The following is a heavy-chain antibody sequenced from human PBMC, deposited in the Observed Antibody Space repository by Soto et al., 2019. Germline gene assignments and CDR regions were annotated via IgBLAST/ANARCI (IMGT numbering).Heavy chain of an antibody. CDR1: GGTFSSYA. Sequence: QVQLVQSGAEVKKPGSSVKVSCKASGGTFSSYAISWVRQAPGQGLEWVGGIIPIFGTANYAQKFQGRVTITADESTSTAYMELSSLRSEDTTVYYCARQTTVVTHEAFDIWGQGTMVTVSS. CDR2: IIPIFGTA. V-gene: IGHV1-69*01. D-gene: IGHD4-17*01. J-gene: IGHJ3*02. CDR3: ARQTTVVTHEAFDI.